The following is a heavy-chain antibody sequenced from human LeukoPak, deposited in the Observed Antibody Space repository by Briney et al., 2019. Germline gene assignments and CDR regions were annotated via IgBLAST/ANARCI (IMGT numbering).Heavy chain of an antibody. J-gene: IGHJ6*03. Sequence: SETLSLTCTVSGGSISSYHWSWIRQPAGKGLEWIGRIYTSGSTNYNPSLKSRVTISVDKSKNKFSLKLTSVTAADTAVYYCARETSQKGAHYMDVWGKGTTVTISS. CDR3: ARETSQKGAHYMDV. CDR2: IYTSGST. V-gene: IGHV4-4*07. D-gene: IGHD3-16*01. CDR1: GGSISSYH.